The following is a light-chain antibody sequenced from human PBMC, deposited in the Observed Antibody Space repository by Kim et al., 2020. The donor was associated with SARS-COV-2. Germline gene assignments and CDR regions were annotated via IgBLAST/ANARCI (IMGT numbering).Light chain of an antibody. CDR2: GAS. V-gene: IGKV1-39*01. CDR1: QRISNY. CDR3: HQTYSVPIT. J-gene: IGKJ5*01. Sequence: ASVGDRVTITCRASQRISNYLNWYQQEPGKAPKLLIYGASNLQSGVPSRFSATGSGIEFSLTISTLQPADFATYYCHQTYSVPITFGQGTRLEIK.